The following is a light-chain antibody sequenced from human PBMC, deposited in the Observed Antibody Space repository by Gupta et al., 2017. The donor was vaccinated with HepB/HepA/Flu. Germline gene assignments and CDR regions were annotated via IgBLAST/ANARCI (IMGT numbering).Light chain of an antibody. CDR3: HQYGTSLGT. CDR1: QTLDDPY. J-gene: IGKJ1*01. Sequence: VLTQSPCTLSLSPGERASLSCRASQTLDDPYLAWYQQKPGQAPKLLIYGASTRAHGIPDRFSGSGSVTDFTLTISRLEPEDFAVYYCHQYGTSLGTFGPGTKVALK. CDR2: GAS. V-gene: IGKV3-20*01.